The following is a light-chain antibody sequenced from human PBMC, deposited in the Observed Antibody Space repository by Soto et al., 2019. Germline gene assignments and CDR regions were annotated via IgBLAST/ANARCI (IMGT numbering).Light chain of an antibody. Sequence: DIQMTQSPSSLTASVGDRVTISCRASQGFSNSLAWYQQKPGKVPTLLIYGASILQSGVPSRFSGSGSGTEFTLTISSLQPEDVATYYCQKDDSAPLTFGGGTKVEIK. CDR2: GAS. CDR1: QGFSNS. CDR3: QKDDSAPLT. V-gene: IGKV1-27*01. J-gene: IGKJ4*01.